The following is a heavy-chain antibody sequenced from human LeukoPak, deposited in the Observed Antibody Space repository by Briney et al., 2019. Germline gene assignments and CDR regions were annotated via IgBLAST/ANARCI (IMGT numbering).Heavy chain of an antibody. CDR3: AREEQWLVGYFDY. J-gene: IGHJ4*02. Sequence: SETLSLTCSVSGSSITGFHWGWIRQPPGKGLEWIGYIYYSGSTNYNPSLKSRVTISVDTSKNQFSLKLSSVTAADTAVYYCAREEQWLVGYFDYWGQGTLVTVSS. CDR1: GSSITGFH. D-gene: IGHD6-19*01. CDR2: IYYSGST. V-gene: IGHV4-59*01.